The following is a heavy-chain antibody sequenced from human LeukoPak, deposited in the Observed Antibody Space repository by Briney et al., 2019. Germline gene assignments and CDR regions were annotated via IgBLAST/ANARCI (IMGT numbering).Heavy chain of an antibody. CDR3: ARGVDYYENSGTIDY. CDR1: GFTFSDYG. CDR2: IWYDGSNK. V-gene: IGHV3-33*01. Sequence: GGSLRLSCTASGFTFSDYGMHWVRQPPGKGLEWVAIIWYDGSNKTYEDSVKGRFTISRDNSKNTLYLQMNSLRAEDTAVYHCARGVDYYENSGTIDYWGQGTLVTVSS. D-gene: IGHD3-22*01. J-gene: IGHJ4*02.